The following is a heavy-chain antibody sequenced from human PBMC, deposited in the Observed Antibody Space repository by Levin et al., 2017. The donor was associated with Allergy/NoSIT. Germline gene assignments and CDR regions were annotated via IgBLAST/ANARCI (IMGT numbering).Heavy chain of an antibody. CDR1: GGSISSYY. D-gene: IGHD3-10*01. V-gene: IGHV4-59*01. Sequence: SESLSLTCTVSGGSISSYYWSWIRQPPGKGLEWIGYIYYSGSTNYNPSLKSRVTISVDTSKNQFSLKLSSVTAADTAVYYCARDRLKERLWFGEMGGHYYYGMDVWGQGTTVTVSS. CDR2: IYYSGST. CDR3: ARDRLKERLWFGEMGGHYYYGMDV. J-gene: IGHJ6*02.